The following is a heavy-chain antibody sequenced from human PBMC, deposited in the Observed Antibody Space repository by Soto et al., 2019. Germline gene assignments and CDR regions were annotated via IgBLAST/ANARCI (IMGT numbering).Heavy chain of an antibody. CDR3: AKNRGLQYYFDY. CDR1: GFTFDSYA. CDR2: LSGSGDNT. V-gene: IGHV3-23*01. Sequence: HPGGSLRLSCAASGFTFDSYAMNWVRQAPGKGLEWVSTLSGSGDNTYYADSVKGRFTISRDNSKNMMYLQMSSLRAEDTAVYYCAKNRGLQYYFDYWGQGTLVTVSS. J-gene: IGHJ4*02.